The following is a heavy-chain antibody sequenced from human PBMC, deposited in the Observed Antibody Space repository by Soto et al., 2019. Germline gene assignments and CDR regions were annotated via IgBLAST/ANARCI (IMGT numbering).Heavy chain of an antibody. CDR1: GGSISSYY. D-gene: IGHD6-19*01. Sequence: SETLSLTCTVSGGSISSYYWSWIRQPPGKGLEWIGYIYYSGSTNYNPSLKSRVTISVDTSKNQFSLKLSSVTAADTAVYYCARDFQFSGWYDYWGQGTLVTVSS. J-gene: IGHJ4*02. V-gene: IGHV4-59*01. CDR2: IYYSGST. CDR3: ARDFQFSGWYDY.